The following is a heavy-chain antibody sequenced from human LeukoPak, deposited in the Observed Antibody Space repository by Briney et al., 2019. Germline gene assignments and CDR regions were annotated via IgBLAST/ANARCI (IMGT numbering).Heavy chain of an antibody. D-gene: IGHD3-22*01. V-gene: IGHV4-30-2*01. CDR1: GGSISSGGYY. CDR3: ARGSSGYYYSFDY. J-gene: IGHJ4*02. CDR2: IYHSGST. Sequence: PSETLSLTCTVSGGSISSGGYYWSWIRQPPGKGLEWIGYIYHSGSTYYNPSLKSRVTISVDRSKNQFSLKLSSVTAADTAVYYCARGSSGYYYSFDYWGQGTLVTVSS.